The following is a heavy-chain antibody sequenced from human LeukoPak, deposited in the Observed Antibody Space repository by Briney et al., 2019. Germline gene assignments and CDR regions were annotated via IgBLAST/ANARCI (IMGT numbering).Heavy chain of an antibody. J-gene: IGHJ6*03. CDR3: ARGPVDTAMVTGFFYYYHYYYMDV. Sequence: ASVKVSCKASGYTFTGYYTHWVRQAPGQGLEWMGRINPNSGGTNYAQKFQGRVTMTRDTSISTAYMELSRLRSEDTAVYYCARGPVDTAMVTGFFYYYHYYYMDVWGKGTTVTVSS. CDR2: INPNSGGT. V-gene: IGHV1-2*06. D-gene: IGHD5-18*01. CDR1: GYTFTGYY.